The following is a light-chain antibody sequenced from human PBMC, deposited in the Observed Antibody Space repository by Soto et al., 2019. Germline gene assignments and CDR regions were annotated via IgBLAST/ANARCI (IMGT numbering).Light chain of an antibody. CDR3: QKYNSAPLT. CDR1: QGISNY. CDR2: AAS. V-gene: IGKV1-27*01. J-gene: IGKJ4*01. Sequence: DIQMTQSPSSLSASVGDRVTITCRASQGISNYLAWYQQKPGKVPKLLIYAASTLQSGVPSRFSDSGSGTDFTLTISRLQPEDVATSYCQKYNSAPLTFGGGTKVEIK.